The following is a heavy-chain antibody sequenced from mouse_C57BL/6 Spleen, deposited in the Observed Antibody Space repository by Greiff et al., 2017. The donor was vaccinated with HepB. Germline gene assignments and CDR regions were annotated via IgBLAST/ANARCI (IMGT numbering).Heavy chain of an antibody. CDR1: GYAFSSSW. V-gene: IGHV1-82*01. Sequence: VKLQESGPELVKPGASVKISCKASGYAFSSSWMNWVKQRPGKGLEWIGRIYPGDGDTNYNGKFKGKATLTADKSSSTAYMQLSSLTSEDSAVYFCARSGTGGYFDYWGQGTTLTVSS. CDR3: ARSGTGGYFDY. CDR2: IYPGDGDT. J-gene: IGHJ2*01. D-gene: IGHD4-1*01.